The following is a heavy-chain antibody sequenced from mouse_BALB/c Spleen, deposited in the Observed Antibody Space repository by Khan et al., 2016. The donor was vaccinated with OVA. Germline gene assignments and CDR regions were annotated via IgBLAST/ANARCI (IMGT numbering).Heavy chain of an antibody. J-gene: IGHJ2*01. CDR3: VRSVTITTVVATDFDY. CDR2: ISYSGRT. D-gene: IGHD1-1*01. V-gene: IGHV3-2*02. Sequence: EVQLQESGPGLVKPSQSLSLTCTVTGYSITSDYAWNWIRQFPGNKLEWMGYISYSGRTSYNPSLKSRISITRDTSQNTFFLQLNSVTTEDTATYYCVRSVTITTVVATDFDYWGQGTTLTVSS. CDR1: GYSITSDYA.